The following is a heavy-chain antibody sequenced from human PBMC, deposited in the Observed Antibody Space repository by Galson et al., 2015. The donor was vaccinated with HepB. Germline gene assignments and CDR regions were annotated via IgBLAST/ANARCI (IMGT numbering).Heavy chain of an antibody. CDR1: GYTFISYS. CDR2: INTNTGNP. V-gene: IGHV7-4-1*02. Sequence: SVKVSCKASGYTFISYSMNWVRQAPGQGLEWMGWINTNTGNPTYAQGFTGRFVFSLDTSVSTAYLQISSLKAEDTAVYYCARDDRDHGSLYYYSGMDVWGQGTTVTVSS. D-gene: IGHD1-14*01. CDR3: ARDDRDHGSLYYYSGMDV. J-gene: IGHJ6*02.